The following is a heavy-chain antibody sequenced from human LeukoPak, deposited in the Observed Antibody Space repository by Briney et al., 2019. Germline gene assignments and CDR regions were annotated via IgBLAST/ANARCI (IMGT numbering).Heavy chain of an antibody. CDR3: ARDLEEVDAFDI. J-gene: IGHJ3*02. Sequence: ASVKVSCKASGYTFTSYGISWVRQAPGQGLEWMGWINPNSGGTNYAQKFQGRVTMTRDTSISTAYMELSRLRSDDTAVYYCARDLEEVDAFDIWGQGTMVTVSS. D-gene: IGHD1-1*01. CDR1: GYTFTSYG. V-gene: IGHV1-2*02. CDR2: INPNSGGT.